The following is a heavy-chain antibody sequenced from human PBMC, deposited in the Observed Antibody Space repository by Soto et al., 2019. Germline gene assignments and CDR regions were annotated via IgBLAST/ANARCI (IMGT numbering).Heavy chain of an antibody. J-gene: IGHJ5*01. V-gene: IGHV1-69*06. D-gene: IGHD3-3*01. Sequence: SVKVSCNASGGTFSSYAISWVRQAPGQGLEWMGGIIPIFGAANYAQKFQGRVTITADKSTSTAYMELSSLRSEDTAVYYCARDRWSGYYSEWFDSWGQGTLVTVSS. CDR2: IIPIFGAA. CDR3: ARDRWSGYYSEWFDS. CDR1: GGTFSSYA.